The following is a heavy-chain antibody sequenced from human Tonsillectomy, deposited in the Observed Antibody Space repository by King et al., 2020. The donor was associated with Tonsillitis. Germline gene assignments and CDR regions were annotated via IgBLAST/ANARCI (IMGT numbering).Heavy chain of an antibody. Sequence: VQLVESGGGLVQPGGSLRLSCAASGFTFSSYSMNWVRQAPGKGLEWVSYISSSSSTIHYADSVKGRFTTSRDNAKTSLYLQMDSLRAEDTAVYYCARGTMLRGVPDYWGQGTLVTVSS. CDR2: ISSSSSTI. CDR1: GFTFSSYS. V-gene: IGHV3-48*04. J-gene: IGHJ4*02. D-gene: IGHD3-10*01. CDR3: ARGTMLRGVPDY.